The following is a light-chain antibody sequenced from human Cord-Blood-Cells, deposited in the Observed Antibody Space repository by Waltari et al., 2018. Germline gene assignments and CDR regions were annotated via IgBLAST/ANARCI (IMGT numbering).Light chain of an antibody. V-gene: IGKV1-39*01. J-gene: IGKJ1*01. Sequence: DIQMTKSPSSLSASVGDRVTITCRASQSISSYLNWYQQKPGKAPKLLFYAASSLQSGVPSRFSGSGSGTDFTLTISSLQPEDFATYYCQQSYSTPWTFGQGTKVEIK. CDR1: QSISSY. CDR2: AAS. CDR3: QQSYSTPWT.